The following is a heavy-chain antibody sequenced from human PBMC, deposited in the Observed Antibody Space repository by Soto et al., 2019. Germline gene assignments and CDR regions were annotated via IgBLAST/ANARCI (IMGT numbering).Heavy chain of an antibody. Sequence: SETLCLTCTVSCGSISRYYWRWIRQPPGKGLEWIGYIYYSGSTNYNPSLKSRVTISVDTSKNQFSLKLSSVTAADTAVYYCARLAFKNFDWLSDYYYGKAVSAQGTTVLDSA. D-gene: IGHD3-9*01. V-gene: IGHV4-59*01. CDR1: CGSISRYY. J-gene: IGHJ6*01. CDR2: IYYSGST. CDR3: ARLAFKNFDWLSDYYYGKAV.